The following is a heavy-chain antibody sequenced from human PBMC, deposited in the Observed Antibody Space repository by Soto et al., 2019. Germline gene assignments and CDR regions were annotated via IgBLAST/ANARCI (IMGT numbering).Heavy chain of an antibody. CDR3: ARGEGFGEWVDF. V-gene: IGHV3-21*01. J-gene: IGHJ4*02. CDR1: GFTFSSYS. D-gene: IGHD3-10*01. Sequence: EVQLVESGGGLVKPGGSLRLSCAASGFTFSSYSMNWVRQAPGKGLEWVSSISSSSTYIYYADSVKGRFTISRDNAKNSLYLLMNSLRAEDTAIYYCARGEGFGEWVDFWGQGTLVTVSS. CDR2: ISSSSTYI.